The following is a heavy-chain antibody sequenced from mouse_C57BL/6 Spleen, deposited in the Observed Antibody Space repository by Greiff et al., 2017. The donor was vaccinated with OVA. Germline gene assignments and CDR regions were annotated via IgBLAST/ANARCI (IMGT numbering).Heavy chain of an antibody. J-gene: IGHJ1*03. Sequence: VQLQQSGPELVKPGASVKISCKASGYTFTDYYMNWVKQSHGKSLEWIGDINPNNGGTSYNQKFKGKATLTVDKSSSTAYMELRSLTSEDSAVYYCARVFTTVVARTYWYFDVWGTGTTVTVSS. V-gene: IGHV1-26*01. D-gene: IGHD1-1*01. CDR3: ARVFTTVVARTYWYFDV. CDR2: INPNNGGT. CDR1: GYTFTDYY.